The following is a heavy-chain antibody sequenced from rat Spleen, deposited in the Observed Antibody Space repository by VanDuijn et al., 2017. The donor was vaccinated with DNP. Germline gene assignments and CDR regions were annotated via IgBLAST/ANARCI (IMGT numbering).Heavy chain of an antibody. D-gene: IGHD1-9*01. J-gene: IGHJ4*01. CDR3: VKDYIGGYAMDA. CDR2: IKTDGGET. CDR1: GFTFSNYW. Sequence: EVRLVETGGGLVQPGRSLKLSCVASGFTFSNYWMYWIRQAPGKGLGWVASIKTDGGETYYSDSVKGRFTISRANAENTLYLEMNSLRSEDKATYYGVKDYIGGYAMDAWRPGTSVTVSS. V-gene: IGHV5-58*01.